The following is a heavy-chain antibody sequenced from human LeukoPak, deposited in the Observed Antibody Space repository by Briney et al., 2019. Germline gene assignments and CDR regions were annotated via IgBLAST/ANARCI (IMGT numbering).Heavy chain of an antibody. V-gene: IGHV1-2*02. J-gene: IGHJ3*02. CDR2: INPNSGGT. Sequence: ASVKVSCKASGYTFTGYYMHWVRQAPGQGLEWMGWINPNSGGTNYAQKFQGRVTMTRDTSISTAYMELSRLRSDDTAVYYCARGLLNVTARPSVKAFDIWGQGTMVTVSS. CDR1: GYTFTGYY. D-gene: IGHD6-6*01. CDR3: ARGLLNVTARPSVKAFDI.